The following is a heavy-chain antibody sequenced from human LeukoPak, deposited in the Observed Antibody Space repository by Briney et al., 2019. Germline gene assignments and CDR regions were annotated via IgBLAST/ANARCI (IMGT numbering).Heavy chain of an antibody. Sequence: GGSLRLSCAASGFTFSSYSMNWVRQAPGKGLEWVSYISSSSSTIYYADSVKGRFTISRDNAKNSLYLQMNSLRVEDTAVYYCAKDVGYYFDTSGYPFLEHWGQGTLVTVSS. CDR3: AKDVGYYFDTSGYPFLEH. V-gene: IGHV3-48*01. J-gene: IGHJ4*02. D-gene: IGHD3-22*01. CDR1: GFTFSSYS. CDR2: ISSSSSTI.